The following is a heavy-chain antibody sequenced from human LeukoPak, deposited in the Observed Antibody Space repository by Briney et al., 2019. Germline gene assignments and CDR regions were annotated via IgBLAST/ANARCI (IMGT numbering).Heavy chain of an antibody. CDR2: ISASSRTI. V-gene: IGHV3-48*04. CDR3: AKSRGWFEVLDV. CDR1: GFDFTGNH. D-gene: IGHD3-10*01. J-gene: IGHJ3*01. Sequence: GGSLRLSCAASGFDFTGNHMYWVRQVPGKGLEWLSYISASSRTIHYADSVKGRFTVSRDNAENSLYLQMDSLRVEDTAIYYCAKSRGWFEVLDVWGQGTLVTVSS.